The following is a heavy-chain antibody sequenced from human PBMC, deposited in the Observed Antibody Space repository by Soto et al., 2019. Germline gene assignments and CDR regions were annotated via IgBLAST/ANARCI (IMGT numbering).Heavy chain of an antibody. CDR1: GGTFSSYA. CDR2: IIPIFGTA. CDR3: ARGDYYDSSGYRTGIEDAFDI. Sequence: QVQLVQSGAEVKKPGSSVKVSCKASGGTFSSYAISWVRQAPGQGLEWMGGIIPIFGTANYAQKFQGRVTITADESTSTAYMELSSLRSEDTAMYYCARGDYYDSSGYRTGIEDAFDIWGQGTMVTVSS. D-gene: IGHD3-22*01. V-gene: IGHV1-69*01. J-gene: IGHJ3*02.